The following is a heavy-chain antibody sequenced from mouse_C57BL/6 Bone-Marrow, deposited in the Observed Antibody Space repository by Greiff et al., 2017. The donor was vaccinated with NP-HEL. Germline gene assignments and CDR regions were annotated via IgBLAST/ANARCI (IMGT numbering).Heavy chain of an antibody. J-gene: IGHJ3*01. CDR3: ARSTATGTGWFAY. CDR2: TSKRVGTT. Sequence: EVKLMESGGGLVQPGGSLKLSCAASGFTFSDYYMYWVRQTPEKRLEWGEETSKRVGTTYYPDTVKGRFTISRDNAKNTLYLQMSRLKSEDTAMYYCARSTATGTGWFAYWGQGTLVTVSA. V-gene: IGHV5-12*01. CDR1: GFTFSDYY. D-gene: IGHD4-1*02.